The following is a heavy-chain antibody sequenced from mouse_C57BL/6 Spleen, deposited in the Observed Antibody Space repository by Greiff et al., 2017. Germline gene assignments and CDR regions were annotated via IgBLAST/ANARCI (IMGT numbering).Heavy chain of an antibody. CDR2: INPSNGGP. V-gene: IGHV1-53*01. J-gene: IGHJ1*03. D-gene: IGHD1-1*01. Sequence: QVQLQQPGTELVKPGASVKLSCKASGYTFTSYWMHWVKQRPGQGLEWIGNINPSNGGPHYNKKFKSKATLTVDKSSSTAYMQLSSLTSEDSAVYYCARNYYGSSYWYFDVWGTGTTVTVSS. CDR3: ARNYYGSSYWYFDV. CDR1: GYTFTSYW.